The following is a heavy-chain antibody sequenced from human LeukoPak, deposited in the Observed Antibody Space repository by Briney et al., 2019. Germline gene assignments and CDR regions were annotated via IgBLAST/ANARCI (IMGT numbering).Heavy chain of an antibody. J-gene: IGHJ4*02. CDR1: GFTFSSYS. V-gene: IGHV3-21*01. D-gene: IGHD3-22*01. CDR2: ISISSSYI. CDR3: ARERESYYYDSSGYSSFDY. Sequence: KPGGSLRLSCAASGFTFSSYSMNWVRQAPGKGLEWVSSISISSSYIYYADSVKGRFTISRDNAKNSLYLQMNSLRAEDTAVYYCARERESYYYDSSGYSSFDYWGQGTLVTVSS.